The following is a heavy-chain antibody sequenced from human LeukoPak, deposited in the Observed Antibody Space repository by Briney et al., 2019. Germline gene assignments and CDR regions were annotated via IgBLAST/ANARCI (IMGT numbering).Heavy chain of an antibody. V-gene: IGHV3-48*04. J-gene: IGHJ4*02. CDR1: GFTFSSYS. Sequence: GGSLRFSCAASGFTFSSYSMNWVRQAPGKGLEWVSYISSSSSTIYYADSVKGRFTISRDNAKNSLYLQMNSLRAEDTAVYYCARGPAYSSSWYGVDYWGQGTLVTVSS. D-gene: IGHD6-13*01. CDR3: ARGPAYSSSWYGVDY. CDR2: ISSSSSTI.